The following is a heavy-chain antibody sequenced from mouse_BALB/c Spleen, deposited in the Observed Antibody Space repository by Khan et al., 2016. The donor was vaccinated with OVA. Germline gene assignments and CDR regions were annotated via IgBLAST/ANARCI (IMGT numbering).Heavy chain of an antibody. CDR1: GYSITSDYA. CDR3: SRLGPGFTY. V-gene: IGHV3-2*02. CDR2: IGYSGST. J-gene: IGHJ3*01. D-gene: IGHD4-1*01. Sequence: EVKLLEAGPGLVKSSQSLSLTCTVTGYSITSDYAWNWIRQFPGNKLEWMGYIGYSGSTSYSTSLKSRISITRDTSKNQFFLQLNSVTTEDTATYYCSRLGPGFTYWGQGTLVTVSA.